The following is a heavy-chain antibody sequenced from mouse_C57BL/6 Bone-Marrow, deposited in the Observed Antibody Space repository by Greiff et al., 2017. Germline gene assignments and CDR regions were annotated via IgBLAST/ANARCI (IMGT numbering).Heavy chain of an antibody. V-gene: IGHV1-81*01. Sequence: VQLQESGAELARPGASVKLSCKASGYTFTSYGISWVKQRTGQGLEWIGEIYPRSGNTYYNEKFKGKATLTADKSSSTAYMERRSLTSEDSAVDFCASTAQEGFAYWGQGTLVTVSA. J-gene: IGHJ3*01. D-gene: IGHD3-2*02. CDR3: ASTAQEGFAY. CDR2: IYPRSGNT. CDR1: GYTFTSYG.